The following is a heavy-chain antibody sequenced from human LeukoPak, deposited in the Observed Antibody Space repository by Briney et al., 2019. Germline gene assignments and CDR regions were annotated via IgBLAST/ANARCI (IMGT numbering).Heavy chain of an antibody. J-gene: IGHJ4*02. V-gene: IGHV3-23*01. CDR2: IRESGGST. D-gene: IGHD6-13*01. Sequence: GGSLRLSCVASGFTFSSYAMSWVRQAPGKGLEWVSAIRESGGSTHYADSVKGRFTISRDNSKNTLYLQMNSLRAEDTAVYYCAKTKPYGTTWYGGIDWGQGALVTASS. CDR1: GFTFSSYA. CDR3: AKTKPYGTTWYGGID.